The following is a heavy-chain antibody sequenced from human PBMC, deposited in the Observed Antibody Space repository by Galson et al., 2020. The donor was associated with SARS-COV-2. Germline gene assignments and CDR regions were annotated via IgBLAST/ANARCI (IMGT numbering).Heavy chain of an antibody. Sequence: SLMVSCRASGGNIISYAISWVRHAPGQELEWIGGIIYTFGTANYAKKFQGRVTITADESTNTAYVELSSLRSEDTAVYYCARLGYCSAGNCATLYYYYDMDVWGQGTTVTVSS. CDR1: GGNIISYA. CDR2: IIYTFGTA. D-gene: IGHD2-15*01. J-gene: IGHJ6*02. V-gene: IGHV1-69*13. CDR3: ARLGYCSAGNCATLYYYYDMDV.